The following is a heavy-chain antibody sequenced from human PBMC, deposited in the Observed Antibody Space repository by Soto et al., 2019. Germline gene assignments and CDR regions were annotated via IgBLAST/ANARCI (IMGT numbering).Heavy chain of an antibody. CDR3: ASEGYNWNDEGDY. CDR1: GFTFSSYS. CDR2: ISSSSSYI. J-gene: IGHJ4*02. Sequence: EVQLVESGGGLVKPGGSLRLSCAASGFTFSSYSMNWVRQAPGKGLEWVSAISSSSSYIYYADSVKGRFTISRDNAKNSLHLQMNSMGAEDTAVYYCASEGYNWNDEGDYWGQGTLVTVSS. V-gene: IGHV3-21*01. D-gene: IGHD1-20*01.